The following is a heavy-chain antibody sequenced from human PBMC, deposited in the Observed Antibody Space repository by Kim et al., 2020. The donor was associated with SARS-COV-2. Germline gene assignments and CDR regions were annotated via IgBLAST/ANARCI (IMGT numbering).Heavy chain of an antibody. J-gene: IGHJ4*02. CDR1: GFTFSSYG. D-gene: IGHD3-10*01. CDR2: IWYDGSNK. V-gene: IGHV3-33*01. CDR3: ARESRFGELLSALDY. Sequence: GGSLRLSCAASGFTFSSYGMHWVRQAPGKGLEWVAVIWYDGSNKYYADSVKGRFTISRDNSKNTLYLQMNSLRAEDTAVYYCARESRFGELLSALDYWGQGTLVTVSS.